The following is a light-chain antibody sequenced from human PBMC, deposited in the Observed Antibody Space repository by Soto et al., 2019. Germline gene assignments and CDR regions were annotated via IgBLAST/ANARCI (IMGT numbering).Light chain of an antibody. CDR3: HQHHHKLT. Sequence: DIQMTQSPSSLSASVGDRVTITCQASQDISTYLNWYQQKPGKAPDLLIYGAANLTAGVPSRFSGSRSRTDCTFTIRGLQPEDVATYYWHQHHHKLTFGGGTKL. CDR1: QDISTY. CDR2: GAA. V-gene: IGKV1-33*01. J-gene: IGKJ4*01.